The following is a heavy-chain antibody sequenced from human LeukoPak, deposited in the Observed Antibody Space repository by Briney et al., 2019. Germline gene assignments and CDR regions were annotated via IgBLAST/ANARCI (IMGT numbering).Heavy chain of an antibody. CDR2: IYRDSST. CDR1: GIIVSDSY. V-gene: IGHV3-53*01. D-gene: IGHD3-10*01. CDR3: SRVNHFGSGDYRHCAIHV. J-gene: IGHJ3*01. Sequence: GGSLRLSCAASGIIVSDSYMTWVRHAPGKGPEWVATIYRDSSTYYGDSVRGRFSVSRDTSKTTMFLQMNNLRGEDSAVYYCSRVNHFGSGDYRHCAIHVWGQGTGLRVFS.